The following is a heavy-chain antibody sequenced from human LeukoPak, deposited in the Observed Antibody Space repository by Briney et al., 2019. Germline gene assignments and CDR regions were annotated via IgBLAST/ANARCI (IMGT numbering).Heavy chain of an antibody. Sequence: PGGSLRLSCVASGFTFSSYWMHWVRQAPWKGLVWVSRINTDGSSTSYADSVKGRFTISRDNDKNTLYLQMKSLRAEDTAVYYCARGDDFWSGYCTPTFWGQGTLVTASS. CDR3: ARGDDFWSGYCTPTF. CDR1: GFTFSSYW. CDR2: INTDGSST. J-gene: IGHJ4*02. V-gene: IGHV3-74*01. D-gene: IGHD3-3*01.